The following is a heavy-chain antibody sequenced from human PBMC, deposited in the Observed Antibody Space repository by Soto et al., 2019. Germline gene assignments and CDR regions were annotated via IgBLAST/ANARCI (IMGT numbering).Heavy chain of an antibody. CDR2: IFHSGST. D-gene: IGHD2-21*01. V-gene: IGHV4-31*03. CDR1: RAFINSGGFY. CDR3: VRGGIAGHWFDP. Sequence: QVQLQESGPGLVQPSETLSLTCSVSRAFINSGGFYYSWIRQPPGKGLEWLGYIFHSGSTLYTPSLRGRLTLSADTSRNPLSLHLTSVTAADTAVYYCVRGGIAGHWFDPWGQGILVTVSS. J-gene: IGHJ5*02.